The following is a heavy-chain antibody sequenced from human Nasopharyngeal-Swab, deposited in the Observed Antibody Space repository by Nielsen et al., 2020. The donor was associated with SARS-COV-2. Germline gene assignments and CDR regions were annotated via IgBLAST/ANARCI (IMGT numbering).Heavy chain of an antibody. Sequence: SLKISCAAPGFTFDDYAMHWVRQAPGKGLEWVSGISWNSGSIGYADSVKGRFTISRDNAKNSLYLQMNSLRAEDTAVYYCARDGNLRTVRYFDLWGRGSLVTVSS. CDR3: ARDGNLRTVRYFDL. D-gene: IGHD4-17*01. CDR1: GFTFDDYA. V-gene: IGHV3-9*01. J-gene: IGHJ2*01. CDR2: ISWNSGSI.